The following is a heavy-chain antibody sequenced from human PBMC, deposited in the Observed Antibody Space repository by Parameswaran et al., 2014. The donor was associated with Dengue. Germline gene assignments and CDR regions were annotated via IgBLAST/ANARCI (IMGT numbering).Heavy chain of an antibody. J-gene: IGHJ4*02. CDR2: FYYSGST. Sequence: WIRQPPGKGLEWIGYFYYSGSTKYNPSLESRVTISGDTSKNQFSLKLSSVTAADTAIYYCVKIAATGTVWGQGILVTVSS. V-gene: IGHV4-59*01. D-gene: IGHD6-13*01. CDR3: VKIAATGTV.